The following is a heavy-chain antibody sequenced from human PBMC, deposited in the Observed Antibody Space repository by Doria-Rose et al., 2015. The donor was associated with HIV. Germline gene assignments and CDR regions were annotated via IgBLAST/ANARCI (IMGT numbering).Heavy chain of an antibody. CDR1: GGSFSGYY. D-gene: IGHD1-1*01. V-gene: IGHV4-34*01. CDR3: ARGLLRGGWNDVDYYYGMDV. Sequence: QVQLQQWGAGLVKPSETLSLTCAVFGGSFSGYYWSWIRQPPGKGLECIGEINHSGSTNYKTSHKSRVTISLDTSKNLFSLKLSSVTAADMAAYYCARGLLRGGWNDVDYYYGMDVWGQGTTVTVSS. J-gene: IGHJ6*02. CDR2: INHSGST.